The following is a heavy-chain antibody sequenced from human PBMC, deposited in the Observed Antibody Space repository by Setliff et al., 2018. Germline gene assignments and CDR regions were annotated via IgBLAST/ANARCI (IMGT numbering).Heavy chain of an antibody. CDR3: VKDVVGYSSTWPKSDYFDY. CDR1: GFTFNTYA. J-gene: IGHJ4*02. D-gene: IGHD6-13*01. CDR2: ISDTALGI. V-gene: IGHV3-23*01. Sequence: GGSLRLSCAASGFTFNTYAMSWVRQPPGKGLEWVSSISDTALGIYYADSVRGRFTISRDNSKKTLYLQMNSLRAEDTAVYYCVKDVVGYSSTWPKSDYFDYWGQGTLVTVSS.